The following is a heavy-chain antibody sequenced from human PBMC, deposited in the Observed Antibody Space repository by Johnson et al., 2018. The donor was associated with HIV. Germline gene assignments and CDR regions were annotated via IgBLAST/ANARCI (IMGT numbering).Heavy chain of an antibody. V-gene: IGHV3-30*18. Sequence: QVQLVESGGGLVQPGGSLRLSCAASGFTFSKSWMHWVRQAPGKGLEWVAVISYDGSNKYYADSVKGRFTVSRDNYKNTLYLQMNSLRGEDTAVYYCAKVHSSSSNGFDIWGQGTMVTVSS. CDR1: GFTFSKSW. D-gene: IGHD6-6*01. CDR2: ISYDGSNK. J-gene: IGHJ3*02. CDR3: AKVHSSSSNGFDI.